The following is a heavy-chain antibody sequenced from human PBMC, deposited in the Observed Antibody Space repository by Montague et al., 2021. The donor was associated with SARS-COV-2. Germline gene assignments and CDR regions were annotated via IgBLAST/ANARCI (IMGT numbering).Heavy chain of an antibody. Sequence: SETLSLTCTVSSGSLSNYYWSWIRQSPDKGLEWIGYMYETGNMIYNPSLKSRVTISVDTSKNQFSLKLSSVTAADTAVYHCARGGGHSADYYYYGIDVWGQGTTVTVSS. J-gene: IGHJ6*02. V-gene: IGHV4-59*01. CDR3: ARGGGHSADYYYYGIDV. CDR2: MYETGNM. CDR1: SGSLSNYY. D-gene: IGHD2-21*01.